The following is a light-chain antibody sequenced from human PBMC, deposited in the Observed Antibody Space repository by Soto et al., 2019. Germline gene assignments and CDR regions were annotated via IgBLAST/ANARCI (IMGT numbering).Light chain of an antibody. CDR3: QQRSTWPH. J-gene: IGKJ5*01. CDR1: QAVNTR. Sequence: EILLTQYPATLSSFPGDRVTLSCRASQAVNTRLAWYKQKPGQAPRLLIYDASNRATGIPASFSGSASGTEFRLTISRLQPEDFAVYYCQQRSTWPHFGHGTRLEIK. V-gene: IGKV3-11*01. CDR2: DAS.